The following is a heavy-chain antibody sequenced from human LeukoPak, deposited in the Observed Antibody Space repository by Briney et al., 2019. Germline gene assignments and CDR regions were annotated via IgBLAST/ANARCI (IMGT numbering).Heavy chain of an antibody. J-gene: IGHJ4*02. Sequence: GRSLRLSCAASGFTFSGYGMHWVRQAPGKGLEWVAVISYDGSDKHYADSAKGRFTISRDNSKNTLYLQMNSLRAEDTAVYYCARDGGYDFWSGYYQDYWGQGTLVTVSS. V-gene: IGHV3-30*03. CDR1: GFTFSGYG. D-gene: IGHD3-3*01. CDR3: ARDGGYDFWSGYYQDY. CDR2: ISYDGSDK.